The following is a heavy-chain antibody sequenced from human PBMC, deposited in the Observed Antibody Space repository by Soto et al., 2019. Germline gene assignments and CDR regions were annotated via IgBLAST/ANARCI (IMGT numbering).Heavy chain of an antibody. CDR1: GGSISSGGYY. J-gene: IGHJ5*02. Sequence: QVQLQESGPGLVKPSQTLSLTCTVSGGSISSGGYYWSWIRQHPGKGLEWIGYIYYSGSTYYNPSLKSRVTISVDTSKIQFSLKLSSVTAADTAVYYCARDDRGYCSGGSCYPPRFDPWGQGTLVTVSS. CDR3: ARDDRGYCSGGSCYPPRFDP. D-gene: IGHD2-15*01. V-gene: IGHV4-31*03. CDR2: IYYSGST.